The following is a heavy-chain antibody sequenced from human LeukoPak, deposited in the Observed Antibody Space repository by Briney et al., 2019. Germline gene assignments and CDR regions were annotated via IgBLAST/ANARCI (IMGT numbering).Heavy chain of an antibody. V-gene: IGHV4-59*08. CDR2: IYYSGDT. Sequence: SETLSLTCTVSGGSIRNYYWSWIRQPPGKGLEWIGYIYYSGDTNYNPSLKSRVTISVDTSKNQFSLKLSSVTAADTAVYYCARVDCSGGTCYLHYFDYWGQGTLVTVSS. CDR3: ARVDCSGGTCYLHYFDY. D-gene: IGHD2-15*01. CDR1: GGSIRNYY. J-gene: IGHJ4*02.